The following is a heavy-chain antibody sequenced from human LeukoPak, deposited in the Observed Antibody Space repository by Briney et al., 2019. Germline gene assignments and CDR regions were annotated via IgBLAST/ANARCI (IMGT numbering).Heavy chain of an antibody. J-gene: IGHJ4*02. D-gene: IGHD3-10*01. V-gene: IGHV4-59*01. CDR3: ARADKEYYYGSGSYYFDY. CDR1: GGSISSYY. CDR2: IYYSGST. Sequence: PSETLSLTCTVSGGSISSYYWSWIRQPPGKGLEWIGYIYYSGSTNYNPSLKSRVTTSVDTSKNQFSLKLSSVTAADTAVYYCARADKEYYYGSGSYYFDYWGQGTLVTVSS.